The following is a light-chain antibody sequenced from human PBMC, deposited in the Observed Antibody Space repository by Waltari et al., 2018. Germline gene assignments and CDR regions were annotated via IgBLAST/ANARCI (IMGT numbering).Light chain of an antibody. CDR1: SNDIGNSNH. V-gene: IGLV2-23*02. CDR3: LSYTTRISFV. CDR2: EVT. J-gene: IGLJ2*01. Sequence: ASVSGSPGQSITISCTGSSNDIGNSNHVCWYQQHPGKAPRLIISEVTERPSGVSDRFSGSKSGNTASLTISGLQAEDEADYYCLSYTTRISFVFGGGTKLSVL.